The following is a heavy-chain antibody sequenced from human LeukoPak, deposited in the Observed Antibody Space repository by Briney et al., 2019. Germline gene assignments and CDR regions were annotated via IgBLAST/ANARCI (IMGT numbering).Heavy chain of an antibody. CDR2: IYYSGST. CDR1: GGSISSSSYY. Sequence: SETLSLTCTVSGGSISSSSYYWSWIRQPPGKGLEWIGYIYYSGSTNYNPSLKSRVTISVDTSKNQFSLKLSSVTAADTAVYYCARDLYDSSGYYPFGYWGQGTLATVSS. V-gene: IGHV4-61*01. CDR3: ARDLYDSSGYYPFGY. J-gene: IGHJ4*02. D-gene: IGHD3-22*01.